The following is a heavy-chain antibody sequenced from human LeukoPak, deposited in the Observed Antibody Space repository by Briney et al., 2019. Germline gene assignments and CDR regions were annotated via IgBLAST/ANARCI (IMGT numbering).Heavy chain of an antibody. CDR3: ARDPHGENAFDI. Sequence: GGSLRLSCAASGFTFSSYSMNWVRQAPGKGLEWVSSISSSSSYIYYADSVKGRFTISRDNAKNSLYLQMNSLRAEDTAVYYCARDPHGENAFDIWGQGTMVTVSS. CDR2: ISSSSSYI. V-gene: IGHV3-21*01. J-gene: IGHJ3*02. CDR1: GFTFSSYS. D-gene: IGHD7-27*01.